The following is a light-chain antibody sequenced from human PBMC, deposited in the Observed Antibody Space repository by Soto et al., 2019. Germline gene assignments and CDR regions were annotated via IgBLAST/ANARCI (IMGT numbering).Light chain of an antibody. Sequence: QSALTQPPSASGTPGQRGTISCSGSSSNIGSNYVYWYQQLPGTAPKLLIYANTNRPSGVPDRFSGSKSGTSASLAITGLQAEDEADYYCQSYDSSLSGYVFGTGTKVTV. CDR1: SSNIGSNY. J-gene: IGLJ1*01. V-gene: IGLV1-40*01. CDR2: ANT. CDR3: QSYDSSLSGYV.